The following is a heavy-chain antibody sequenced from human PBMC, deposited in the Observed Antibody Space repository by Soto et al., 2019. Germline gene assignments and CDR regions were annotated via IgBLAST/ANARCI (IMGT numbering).Heavy chain of an antibody. CDR1: GFSFSSYT. J-gene: IGHJ3*02. V-gene: IGHV3-21*01. CDR2: ISGASTDI. Sequence: GGSLRLSCAASGFSFSSYTLNWFRQAPEKGLEWVSSISGASTDIYYTDLVKGRFTISRDNVKNSLFLQMSSLRAEDTAVYYCARESDPAKAFDIWGQGTTVTVSS. CDR3: ARESDPAKAFDI.